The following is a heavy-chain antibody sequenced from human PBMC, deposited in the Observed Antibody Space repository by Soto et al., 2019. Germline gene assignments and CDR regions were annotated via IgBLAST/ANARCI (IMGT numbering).Heavy chain of an antibody. D-gene: IGHD3-9*01. J-gene: IGHJ2*01. Sequence: PSETLSLTCAVSGGSISSSNWRSWVRQPPGKGLEWIGEIYHSGSTNYNPSLKSRVTISVDKSKNQFSLKLSSVTAADTAVYYCARVRGDYDILTGSYWYFDLWGRGTLVTVSS. CDR2: IYHSGST. V-gene: IGHV4-4*02. CDR1: GGSISSSNW. CDR3: ARVRGDYDILTGSYWYFDL.